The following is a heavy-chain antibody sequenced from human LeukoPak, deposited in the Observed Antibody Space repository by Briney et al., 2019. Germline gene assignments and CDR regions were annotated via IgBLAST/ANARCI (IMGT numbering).Heavy chain of an antibody. CDR1: GGSISSGYY. Sequence: SETLSLTCTVSGGSISSGYYWGWIRQPPGKGLEWIGSIYHSGSTYYNPSLKSRVTISVDTSKNQFSLKLSSVTAADTAVYYCARSTSSSWYSHYYYYMDVWGKGTTVTVSS. J-gene: IGHJ6*03. CDR2: IYHSGST. V-gene: IGHV4-38-2*02. CDR3: ARSTSSSWYSHYYYYMDV. D-gene: IGHD6-13*01.